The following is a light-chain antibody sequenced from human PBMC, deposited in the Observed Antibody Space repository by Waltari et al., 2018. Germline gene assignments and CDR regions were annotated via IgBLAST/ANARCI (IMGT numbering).Light chain of an antibody. CDR2: KSF. CDR1: QSISNW. J-gene: IGKJ2*01. CDR3: QQYNISLYT. Sequence: DIQMTQSPSTLSASVGDRVTITCRASQSISNWLAWYQQKPGKAPKVLIYKSFSLQSGVPSRFSGSGSETEFTLTISSLQPDDFATYYCQQYNISLYTFGQGTTLEI. V-gene: IGKV1-5*03.